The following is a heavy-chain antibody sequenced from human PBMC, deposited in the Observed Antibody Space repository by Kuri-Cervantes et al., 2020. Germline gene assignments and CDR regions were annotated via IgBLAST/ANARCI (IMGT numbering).Heavy chain of an antibody. CDR2: ISWNSGSI. Sequence: SLKISCAASGFTFDDYAIHWVRQAPEKGLEWVSGISWNSGSIGYADSVKGRFTISRDNAKSSLYLQMNSLRAEDTALYFCAKDLRSSSLRGGAFDTWGQGTMVTVSS. CDR3: AKDLRSSSLRGGAFDT. CDR1: GFTFDDYA. D-gene: IGHD6-6*01. J-gene: IGHJ3*02. V-gene: IGHV3-9*01.